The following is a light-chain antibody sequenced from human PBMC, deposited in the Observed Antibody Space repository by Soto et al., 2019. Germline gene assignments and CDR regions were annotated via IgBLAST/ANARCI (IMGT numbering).Light chain of an antibody. J-gene: IGKJ2*01. Sequence: AIRMTQSPSSFSASTGDRVTITCRASQGTSSYLAWYQQRPGKAPKLLIYAASTLQSGVPSRFSGSGSGTDFTLTISFLQSEDFATYYCQQYYSYPLTFGQGTKLEIK. CDR2: AAS. CDR3: QQYYSYPLT. CDR1: QGTSSY. V-gene: IGKV1-8*01.